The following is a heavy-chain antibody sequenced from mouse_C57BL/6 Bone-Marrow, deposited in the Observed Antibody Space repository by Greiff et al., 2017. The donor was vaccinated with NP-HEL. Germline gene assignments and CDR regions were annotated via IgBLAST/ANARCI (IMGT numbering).Heavy chain of an antibody. CDR1: GFSLTSYG. J-gene: IGHJ2*01. Sequence: QVQLQQSGPGLVQPSQSLSITCTVSGFSLTSYGVHWVRQSPGKGLEWLGVIWSGGSTDYNAAFISRLSISKDNSKSQVFFKMNSLQADDTAIYYCARKGGLGHFDYWGQGTTLTVSS. D-gene: IGHD1-1*02. V-gene: IGHV2-2*01. CDR2: IWSGGST. CDR3: ARKGGLGHFDY.